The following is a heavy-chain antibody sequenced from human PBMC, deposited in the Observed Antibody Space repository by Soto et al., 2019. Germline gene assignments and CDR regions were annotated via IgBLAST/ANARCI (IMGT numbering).Heavy chain of an antibody. CDR1: GFMFSNAW. V-gene: IGHV3-15*07. CDR2: IKSKTDGGTT. J-gene: IGHJ6*02. CDR3: TTLYIVVVPAAIFLENYYGMDV. D-gene: IGHD2-2*01. Sequence: PGRSLRLSCAASGFMFSNAWMNWVRQAPGKWLEWVGRIKSKTDGGTTDYAAPVKGRFTISRDDSKNTLYLQMNSLKTEDTAVYHCTTLYIVVVPAAIFLENYYGMDVWGQGTTVTVSS.